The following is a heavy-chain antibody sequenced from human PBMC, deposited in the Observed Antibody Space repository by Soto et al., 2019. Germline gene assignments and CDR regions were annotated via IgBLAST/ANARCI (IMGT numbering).Heavy chain of an antibody. Sequence: PSETLSLTCTVSGGSISSSSYYWGWIRQPPGKGLEWIGSIYYSGSTYYNPSLKSRVTISVDTSKNQFSLKLSSVTAADTAVYYCASIIRPAYYFDYWGQGTLVTVSS. V-gene: IGHV4-39*01. CDR1: GGSISSSSYY. CDR2: IYYSGST. D-gene: IGHD3-10*01. CDR3: ASIIRPAYYFDY. J-gene: IGHJ4*02.